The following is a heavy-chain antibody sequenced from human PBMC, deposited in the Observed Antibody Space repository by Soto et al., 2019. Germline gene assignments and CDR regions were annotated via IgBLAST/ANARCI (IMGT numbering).Heavy chain of an antibody. CDR2: INTNNGNP. CDR1: GYTFTSYA. CDR3: ATEPDYGGNSERGLWFDP. Sequence: ASVKVSCKASGYTFTSYAMNWVRQAPGKGLEWMGWINTNNGNPTYAQGFTGRIVLSLDTSASTAYLEICSLKSEDTAVYYCATEPDYGGNSERGLWFDPWGQGTLVTVSS. V-gene: IGHV7-4-1*01. D-gene: IGHD4-17*01. J-gene: IGHJ5*02.